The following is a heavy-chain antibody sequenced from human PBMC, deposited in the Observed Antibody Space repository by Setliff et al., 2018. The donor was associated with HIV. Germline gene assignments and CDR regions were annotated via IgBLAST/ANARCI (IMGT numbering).Heavy chain of an antibody. CDR3: ARQGQLGSE. D-gene: IGHD1-1*01. CDR2: IYYSGST. V-gene: IGHV4-39*01. Sequence: SETLSLTCTVSAGSIRSSTYYWAWIRQPPGKGLEWIGTIYYSGSTYYNPSLKSRATISVDTSKNQFSLKLSSVTAADTAVYYCARQGQLGSEWGQGTLVTVSS. CDR1: AGSIRSSTYY. J-gene: IGHJ4*02.